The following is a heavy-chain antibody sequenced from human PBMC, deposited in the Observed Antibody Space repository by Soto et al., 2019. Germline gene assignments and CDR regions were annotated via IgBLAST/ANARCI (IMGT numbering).Heavy chain of an antibody. J-gene: IGHJ4*02. Sequence: PSETLSLTCTVSGGSISSSSYYWGWIRQPPGKGLEWIGSIYYSGSTYYNPSLKSRVTISVDTSKNQFSLKLSSVTAADTAVYYCARHAPPGHIVVVPAAMPRYSSSFAPFDYLGQSTLVTVSS. V-gene: IGHV4-39*01. CDR2: IYYSGST. CDR3: ARHAPPGHIVVVPAAMPRYSSSFAPFDY. CDR1: GGSISSSSYY. D-gene: IGHD2-2*01.